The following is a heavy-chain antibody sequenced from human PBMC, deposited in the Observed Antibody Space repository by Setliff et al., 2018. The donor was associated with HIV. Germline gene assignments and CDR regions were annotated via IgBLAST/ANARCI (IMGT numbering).Heavy chain of an antibody. J-gene: IGHJ6*03. CDR2: IQYDESNK. Sequence: LSCAASGLTFSRYGFHWVRQVPGKGLDWVTFIQYDESNKYYGDSVRGRFTISRDNSKNTLYLQMNSLRSEDTAVYFCAKSFNSGPTNWNIDVWGTGTTVTVSS. CDR3: AKSFNSGPTNWNIDV. D-gene: IGHD1-20*01. V-gene: IGHV3-30*02. CDR1: GLTFSRYG.